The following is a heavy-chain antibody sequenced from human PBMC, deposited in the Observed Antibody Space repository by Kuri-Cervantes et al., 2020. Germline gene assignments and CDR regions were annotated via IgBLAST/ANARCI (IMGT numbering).Heavy chain of an antibody. D-gene: IGHD4-17*01. CDR1: GFTFSSYA. J-gene: IGHJ4*02. CDR2: ISYDGSNK. Sequence: GESLKISCAASGFTFSSYAMHWVRQAPGKGLEWVAVISYDGSNKYYADSVKGRFTISGDNSKNTLYLQMNSLRAEDTAVYYCARDQGTKRVVIWDYGTWSLDYWGQGTLVTVSS. CDR3: ARDQGTKRVVIWDYGTWSLDY. V-gene: IGHV3-30-3*01.